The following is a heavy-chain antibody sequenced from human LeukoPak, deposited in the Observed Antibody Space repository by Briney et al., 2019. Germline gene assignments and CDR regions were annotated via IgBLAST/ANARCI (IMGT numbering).Heavy chain of an antibody. Sequence: ASVKVSRKASGYTFNNQGIAWLRQALGQGLKCMGWINPYDGYTNYAQRLQTRVTMTTDTSTNTAYMELRSLRSDDTAVYYCARSGDSKWFDPWGQGTLVTVSS. D-gene: IGHD3-22*01. V-gene: IGHV1-18*01. CDR1: GYTFNNQG. J-gene: IGHJ5*02. CDR2: INPYDGYT. CDR3: ARSGDSKWFDP.